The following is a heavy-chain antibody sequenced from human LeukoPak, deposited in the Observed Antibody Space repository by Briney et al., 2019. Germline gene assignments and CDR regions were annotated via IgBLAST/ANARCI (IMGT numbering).Heavy chain of an antibody. V-gene: IGHV3-30*02. CDR2: IRYDESDK. D-gene: IGHD5-24*01. CDR1: GFTFSNYG. CDR3: AKTMSYYYLDV. Sequence: GGSQRLSCVASGFTFSNYGMHWVRQCPGKGLEWLTFIRYDESDKYYADSVKGRFTISRDNSKNTLYLQMTSLRPEDTAVYYCAKTMSYYYLDVWGKGTTVTVSS. J-gene: IGHJ6*03.